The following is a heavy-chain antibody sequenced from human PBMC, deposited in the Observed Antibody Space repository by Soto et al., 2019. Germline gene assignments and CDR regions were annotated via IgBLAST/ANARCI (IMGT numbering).Heavy chain of an antibody. J-gene: IGHJ4*02. D-gene: IGHD3-16*01. Sequence: GGSVRLSCTASGFTFSYYALHWVRQAPGKGLEWVAIISYDGSKKYYADSVKGRFTISRDNSRYTLNLQMNTLRAEDTAVYYCARNDWGTYFFDYWGQGTPVTVSS. V-gene: IGHV3-30-3*01. CDR3: ARNDWGTYFFDY. CDR2: ISYDGSKK. CDR1: GFTFSYYA.